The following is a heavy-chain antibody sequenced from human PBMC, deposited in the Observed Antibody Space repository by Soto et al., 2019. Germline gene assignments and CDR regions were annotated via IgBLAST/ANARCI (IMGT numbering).Heavy chain of an antibody. CDR3: ARHLRRMVGQLWLGFDY. D-gene: IGHD5-18*01. CDR2: IYYSGST. V-gene: IGHV4-39*01. CDR1: GGSISSSSYY. Sequence: QLQLQESGPGLVKPSETLSLTCTVSGGSISSSSYYWGWIRQPPGKGLEWIGSIYYSGSTYYNPSLKSRVTISVDTYKNQFSLKLSSVTAADTAVYYCARHLRRMVGQLWLGFDYWGQGTLVTVSS. J-gene: IGHJ4*02.